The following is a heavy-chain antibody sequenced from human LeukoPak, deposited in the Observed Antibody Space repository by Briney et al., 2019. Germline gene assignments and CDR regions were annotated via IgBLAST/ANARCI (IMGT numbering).Heavy chain of an antibody. J-gene: IGHJ3*02. CDR2: INPSGCST. D-gene: IGHD2-8*01. V-gene: IGHV1-46*03. CDR1: GYTFTSYY. Sequence: ASVKVSCKASGYTFTSYYMHWVRQAPGQGLEWMGIINPSGCSTSYAQKFQGRVTMTRDTSTSPVYMELGSLRSEDTAVYYCVRMYVDAFDIWGQGTMVTVSS. CDR3: VRMYVDAFDI.